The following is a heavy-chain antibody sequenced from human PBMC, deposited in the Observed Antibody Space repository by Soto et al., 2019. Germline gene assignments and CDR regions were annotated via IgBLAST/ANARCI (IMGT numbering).Heavy chain of an antibody. CDR1: GGTFSSYA. D-gene: IGHD3-10*01. Sequence: QVQLVQSGAEVKKPGSSVKVSCKASGGTFSSYAISWVRQAPGQGLEWMGGIIPIFGTANYAQKFQGRVTITADESTSTAYMELSSLRSEDTAVYYCARGWRGVWFGELLRLDYWRQGPLVTVSS. CDR2: IIPIFGTA. CDR3: ARGWRGVWFGELLRLDY. J-gene: IGHJ4*02. V-gene: IGHV1-69*12.